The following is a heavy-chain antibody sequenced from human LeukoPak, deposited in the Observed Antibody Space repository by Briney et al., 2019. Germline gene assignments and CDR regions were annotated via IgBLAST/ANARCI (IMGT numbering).Heavy chain of an antibody. V-gene: IGHV3-48*01. Sequence: PGGSLRLSCAASGFTFSSYSMNWVRQAPGKGLEWVSYISSSSTIYYADSVKGRFTISRDNSKNTLYLQMNSLRAEDTAVYYCDKGATHFDYWGQGTLVTVSS. CDR1: GFTFSSYS. CDR3: DKGATHFDY. D-gene: IGHD1-26*01. CDR2: ISSSSTI. J-gene: IGHJ4*02.